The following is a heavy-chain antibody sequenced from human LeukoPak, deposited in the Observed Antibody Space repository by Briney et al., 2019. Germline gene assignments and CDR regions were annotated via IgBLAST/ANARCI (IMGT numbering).Heavy chain of an antibody. Sequence: GGSLRLSCAASGGTFSSDWMCWVRQPPGKGLEWVANIKQDGSEKYYVDSVKGRFTISRDNAKNSLYLQMNSLRAEDTAVYYCARRYFDYWGQGTLVTVSS. J-gene: IGHJ4*02. CDR3: ARRYFDY. V-gene: IGHV3-7*03. CDR1: GGTFSSDW. CDR2: IKQDGSEK.